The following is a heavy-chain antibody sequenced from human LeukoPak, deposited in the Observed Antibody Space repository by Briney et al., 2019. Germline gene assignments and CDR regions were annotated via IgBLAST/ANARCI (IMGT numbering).Heavy chain of an antibody. V-gene: IGHV3-23*01. Sequence: SGGSLRLSCAASGLTLSSYAMTWVRQAPGKGLEWVSDIGDSGATTYYADSVKGRFTISRDNSKNTLYLQMSSLRAEDTAVYFCASFHYYGSGAYYLSYWGQGTLVTVSS. CDR3: ASFHYYGSGAYYLSY. D-gene: IGHD3-10*01. CDR2: IGDSGATT. CDR1: GLTLSSYA. J-gene: IGHJ4*02.